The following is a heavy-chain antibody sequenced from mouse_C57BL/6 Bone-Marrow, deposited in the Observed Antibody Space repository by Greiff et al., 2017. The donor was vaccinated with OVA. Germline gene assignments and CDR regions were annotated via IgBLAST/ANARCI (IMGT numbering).Heavy chain of an antibody. CDR3: ARINYWYFDV. CDR2: ISSGSSTI. CDR1: GFTFSDYG. V-gene: IGHV5-17*01. Sequence: EVKLMESGGGLVKPGGSLKLSCAASGFTFSDYGMHWVRQAPEKGLEWVAYISSGSSTIYYADTVKGRFTISRDNAKNTLFLQMTSLRSEDTAMYYCARINYWYFDVWGTGTTVTVFS. J-gene: IGHJ1*03.